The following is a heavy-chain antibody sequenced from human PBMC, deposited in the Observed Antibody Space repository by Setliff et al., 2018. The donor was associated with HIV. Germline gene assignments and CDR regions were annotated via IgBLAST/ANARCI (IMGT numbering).Heavy chain of an antibody. V-gene: IGHV4-39*07. J-gene: IGHJ2*01. Sequence: SETLSLTCIVSHGSITSTSYYWGWVRQSPGRGLEWIGSIYYSGRTYYNPSLKSRLSMSVDTSRNQFSLDLTSVTAADTAVYYCARGEVKYSSAWRPSRYWYFDLWGRGTLVTVSS. CDR1: HGSITSTSYY. CDR2: IYYSGRT. D-gene: IGHD6-19*01. CDR3: ARGEVKYSSAWRPSRYWYFDL.